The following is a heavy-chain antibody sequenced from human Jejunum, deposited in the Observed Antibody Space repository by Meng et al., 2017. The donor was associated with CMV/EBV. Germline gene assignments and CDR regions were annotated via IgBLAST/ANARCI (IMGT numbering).Heavy chain of an antibody. CDR2: IYYGGST. D-gene: IGHD3-9*01. Sequence: ASIVSSDNYWAWIRQPPGKGLEWIGNIYYGGSTYYNPSLKTRVTISADKSKNHFSLSLDSVTAADTAVYYCASQMGVLSGFYYGYWGQGTLVTVSS. CDR1: ASIVSSDNY. J-gene: IGHJ4*02. CDR3: ASQMGVLSGFYYGY. V-gene: IGHV4-39*07.